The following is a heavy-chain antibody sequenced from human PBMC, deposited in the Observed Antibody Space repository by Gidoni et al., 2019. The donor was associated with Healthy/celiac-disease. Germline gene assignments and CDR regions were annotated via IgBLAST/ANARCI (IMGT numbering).Heavy chain of an antibody. CDR3: ARLVRGVIMAYYYYYGMDV. CDR1: GGSISSSSYS. Sequence: QLQLQASGPGLVKPSETLSLTCTVSGGSISSSSYSWGWIRQPPGKGLEWIGSIYYSGSTYYNPSLKSRVTISVDTSKNQFSLKLSSVTAADTAVYYCARLVRGVIMAYYYYYGMDVWGQGTTVTVSS. D-gene: IGHD3-10*01. V-gene: IGHV4-39*01. J-gene: IGHJ6*02. CDR2: IYYSGST.